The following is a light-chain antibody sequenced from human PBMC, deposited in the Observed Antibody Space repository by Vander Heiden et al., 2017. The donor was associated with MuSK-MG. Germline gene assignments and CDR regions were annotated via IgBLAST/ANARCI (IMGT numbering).Light chain of an antibody. J-gene: IGKJ2*01. V-gene: IGKV3-20*01. CDR1: QSVIINY. CDR2: DAS. Sequence: EIVLTQSPGTLSLSPGERATLSCRASQSVIINYLAWYQQRPGQAPRLLIYDASSRSTGIADRFRGSASGTDFTLTINVLDPEDSAVYYCQQYGTSPYTFGQGTKLEIK. CDR3: QQYGTSPYT.